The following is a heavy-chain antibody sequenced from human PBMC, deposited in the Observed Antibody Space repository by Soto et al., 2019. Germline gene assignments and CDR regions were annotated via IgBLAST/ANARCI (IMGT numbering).Heavy chain of an antibody. Sequence: QVQLVQSGAEMRKPGASVNVSCKASGYTFTSNYIQWMRQAPGQGFEWMGVINPNGGGTTYAQKFHGRVTMTRDTTTSTVYMEMSSLRSEDTAVYYCARDRWRGSSPIDFCGQGTLVTVSS. CDR2: INPNGGGT. CDR3: ARDRWRGSSPIDF. J-gene: IGHJ4*02. CDR1: GYTFTSNY. D-gene: IGHD6-6*01. V-gene: IGHV1-46*01.